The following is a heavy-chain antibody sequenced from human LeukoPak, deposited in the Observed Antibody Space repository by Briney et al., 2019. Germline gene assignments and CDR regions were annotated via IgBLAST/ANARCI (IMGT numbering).Heavy chain of an antibody. CDR3: ASIGGGWYNAFDI. D-gene: IGHD6-19*01. Sequence: PGGCLLLSFGLHGYPFSCYAMRWGRRARGKGLEWVSAISGSGGSTYYADSVKGRFTISRDNSKDTLYLQMNSLRAEDTAVYYCASIGGGWYNAFDIWGQGTMVTVSS. J-gene: IGHJ3*02. CDR2: ISGSGGST. CDR1: GYPFSCYA. V-gene: IGHV3-23*01.